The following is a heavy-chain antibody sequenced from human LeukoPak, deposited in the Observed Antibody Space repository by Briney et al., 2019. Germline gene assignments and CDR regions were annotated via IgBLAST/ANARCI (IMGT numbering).Heavy chain of an antibody. CDR1: GFSFRSYG. V-gene: IGHV3-33*01. Sequence: GGSLRLSCAASGFSFRSYGMHWVRQAPGKGLEWVAVIWYDGSNKYYADSVKGRFTISRDNSKNTLYLQMNSLRGEDTAVYYCARGSRFSVGPLDYWGQGTLVTVSS. D-gene: IGHD3-16*01. CDR2: IWYDGSNK. CDR3: ARGSRFSVGPLDY. J-gene: IGHJ4*02.